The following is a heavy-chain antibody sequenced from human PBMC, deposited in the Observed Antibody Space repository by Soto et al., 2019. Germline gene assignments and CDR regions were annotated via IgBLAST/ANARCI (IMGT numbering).Heavy chain of an antibody. J-gene: IGHJ3*02. Sequence: HPGGSLRLSCGASGFTFGPYGMHWVRQAPGNGLEWVAVIWYDGSNKYYADSVKGRFTISRDNSKNTLYLQMNSLRAEDTAVYYCARARVGVPTRGLMSHDAFDIWGQGTMVTVSS. D-gene: IGHD3-16*01. CDR1: GFTFGPYG. V-gene: IGHV3-33*01. CDR2: IWYDGSNK. CDR3: ARARVGVPTRGLMSHDAFDI.